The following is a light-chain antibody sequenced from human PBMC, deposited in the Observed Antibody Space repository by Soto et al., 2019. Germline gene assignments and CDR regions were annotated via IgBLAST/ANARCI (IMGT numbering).Light chain of an antibody. Sequence: DIQMTQSPSTLSASVGDRVIITCRASQSISFWLAWYQQKPGKAPKLLIYDASTLHSGVPSRFSGSRSGTEFTITISSLQPDDFASYYCQQYNSFSLYSFGQGTKLEI. CDR3: QQYNSFSLYS. CDR2: DAS. J-gene: IGKJ2*03. CDR1: QSISFW. V-gene: IGKV1-5*01.